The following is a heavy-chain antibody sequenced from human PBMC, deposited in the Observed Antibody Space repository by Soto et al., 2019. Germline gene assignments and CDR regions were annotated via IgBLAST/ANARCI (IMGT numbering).Heavy chain of an antibody. J-gene: IGHJ3*02. CDR1: GGTFSSYA. D-gene: IGHD6-13*01. Sequence: QVQLVQSGAEVKKPGSSVKVSCKASGGTFSSYAISWVRQAPGQGLEWMGGIIPIFGTANYAKKFQGRVTITADESTSTAYMELSSLRSEDTAVYYCARDRWIAAAGTKFAFDIWGQGTMVTVSS. CDR3: ARDRWIAAAGTKFAFDI. CDR2: IIPIFGTA. V-gene: IGHV1-69*01.